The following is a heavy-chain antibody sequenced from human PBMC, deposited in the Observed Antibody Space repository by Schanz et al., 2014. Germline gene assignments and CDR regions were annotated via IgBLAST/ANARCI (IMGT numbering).Heavy chain of an antibody. CDR2: ISGSGGDT. Sequence: EVQLVESGGGLVQPGGSLRLSCAASGFTFSTYAMNWVRQAPGKGREWVSGISGSGGDTYYVDSVKGRFTVSRDNSENTLYLQVNSLRAEDTAVYYCVKDLQRELLRDDHYYGMDVWGQGTTVTVSS. CDR1: GFTFSTYA. V-gene: IGHV3-23*04. D-gene: IGHD1-26*01. CDR3: VKDLQRELLRDDHYYGMDV. J-gene: IGHJ6*02.